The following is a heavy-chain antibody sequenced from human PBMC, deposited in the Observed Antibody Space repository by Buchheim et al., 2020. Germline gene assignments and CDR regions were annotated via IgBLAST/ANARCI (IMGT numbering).Heavy chain of an antibody. CDR3: ARGAASGSHGY. CDR2: INGDGRST. J-gene: IGHJ4*02. Sequence: EVQLVESGGGLVQPGGSLRLSCTVSGFTFSSYWMHWVRQVPGKGLVWVSRINGDGRSTDYADSVKGRFTISRDNAKNTLYLQMNSLRAEDTAVYYCARGAASGSHGYWGQGTL. CDR1: GFTFSSYW. D-gene: IGHD1-26*01. V-gene: IGHV3-74*01.